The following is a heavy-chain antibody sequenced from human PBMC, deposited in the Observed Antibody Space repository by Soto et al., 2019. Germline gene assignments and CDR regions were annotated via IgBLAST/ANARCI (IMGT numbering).Heavy chain of an antibody. V-gene: IGHV4-59*01. CDR2: FYYSGNT. CDR3: ARLKRGPWHFDL. J-gene: IGHJ2*01. D-gene: IGHD1-1*01. Sequence: PSETLSLTCTVSGDSISSGYWSWIRQPPGKGLEWIGYFYYSGNTNYNPSLKSRVTISIDTSKNQFSLKLSSVTAADTAIYYCARLKRGPWHFDLWGRGTLVTVSS. CDR1: GDSISSGY.